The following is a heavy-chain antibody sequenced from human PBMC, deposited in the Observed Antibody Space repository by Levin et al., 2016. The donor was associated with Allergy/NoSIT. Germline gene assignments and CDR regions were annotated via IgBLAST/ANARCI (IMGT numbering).Heavy chain of an antibody. D-gene: IGHD3-22*01. V-gene: IGHV4-59*08. J-gene: IGHJ4*02. CDR3: VRGFYDSRGYSEPFHY. Sequence: SETLSLTCTVSGGSISTYYWNWIRQPPGKGLEWIGYINYSGSTKYNPSLTSRVAISVDTSKNQFSLKLISVTPADTAVYYCVRGFYDSRGYSEPFHYWGQGTLVTVSS. CDR2: INYSGST. CDR1: GGSISTYY.